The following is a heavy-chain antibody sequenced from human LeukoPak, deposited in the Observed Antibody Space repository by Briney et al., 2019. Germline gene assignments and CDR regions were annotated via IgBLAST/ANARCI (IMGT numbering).Heavy chain of an antibody. D-gene: IGHD2-15*01. J-gene: IGHJ4*02. Sequence: GGSQRLSCTASGFTFSNYEMNWVRQAPGMGLEWVSYITSSGPTAFYADSVKGRFNISRDNAQNSLFLQMNNLTAEDTAIYYCARLGFCSDGSCYSLDYWGQGILVTVPS. CDR3: ARLGFCSDGSCYSLDY. CDR2: ITSSGPTA. V-gene: IGHV3-48*03. CDR1: GFTFSNYE.